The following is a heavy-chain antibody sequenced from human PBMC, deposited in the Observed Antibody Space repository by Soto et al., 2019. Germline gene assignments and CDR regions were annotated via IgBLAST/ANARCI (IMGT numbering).Heavy chain of an antibody. CDR2: IYYSGST. Sequence: SETLSLTCTVSGGSISGGGYYWSWIRQHPGKGLEWIGYIYYSGSTYYNPSLKSRVTISVDTSKNQFSLKLSSVTAADTAVYYCARADYDILTGYYTANYFDYWGQGTLVTVSS. D-gene: IGHD3-9*01. J-gene: IGHJ4*02. CDR3: ARADYDILTGYYTANYFDY. V-gene: IGHV4-31*03. CDR1: GGSISGGGYY.